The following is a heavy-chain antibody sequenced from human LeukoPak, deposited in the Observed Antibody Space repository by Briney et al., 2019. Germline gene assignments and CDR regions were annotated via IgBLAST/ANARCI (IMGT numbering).Heavy chain of an antibody. CDR2: ISSSTSYI. V-gene: IGHV3-21*01. D-gene: IGHD3-3*01. Sequence: GGSLGLSCAASGFTFNKYNMNWIRQAPGKGLEWVASISSSTSYIYYADSVKGRFTISRDNAKNSLYLQMNSLRAEDTAVYYCARDGCYDFWSGYCDDYFYYMDVWGKGTTVSVSS. J-gene: IGHJ6*03. CDR1: GFTFNKYN. CDR3: ARDGCYDFWSGYCDDYFYYMDV.